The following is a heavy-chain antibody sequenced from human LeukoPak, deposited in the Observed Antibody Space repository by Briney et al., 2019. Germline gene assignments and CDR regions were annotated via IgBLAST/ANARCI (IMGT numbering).Heavy chain of an antibody. V-gene: IGHV4-34*01. CDR1: GGSFSGYY. Sequence: PSETLSLTCAVYGGSFSGYYWSWIRQPPGKGLEWIGEINHSGSTNYNPSLKSRVTISVDTSKNQFSLKLSSVTATDTAVYYCARGPLLLWFGAPGGWFDPWGQGTLVTVSS. CDR2: INHSGST. J-gene: IGHJ5*02. D-gene: IGHD3-10*01. CDR3: ARGPLLLWFGAPGGWFDP.